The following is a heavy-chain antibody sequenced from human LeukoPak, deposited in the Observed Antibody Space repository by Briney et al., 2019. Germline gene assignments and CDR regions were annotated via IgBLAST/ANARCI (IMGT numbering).Heavy chain of an antibody. CDR2: IYYSGGT. CDR1: GGSISSSSYY. D-gene: IGHD3-10*01. V-gene: IGHV4-39*07. Sequence: SETLSLTCTVSGGSISSSSYYWGWIRQPPGKGLEWIGSIYYSGGTYYNPSLKSRVTISVDTSKNQFSLKLSSVTAADTAVYYCARDYGSGSYYNVWYFDYWGQGTLVTVSS. J-gene: IGHJ4*02. CDR3: ARDYGSGSYYNVWYFDY.